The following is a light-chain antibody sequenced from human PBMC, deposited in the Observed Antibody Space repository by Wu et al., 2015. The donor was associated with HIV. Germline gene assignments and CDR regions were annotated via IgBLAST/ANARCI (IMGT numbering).Light chain of an antibody. CDR2: DAS. Sequence: IQLTQSPPSLSASVGDRVTINCRASQGISSDLAWYQQIPGKAPKLLIYDASTLQIGVPSRFSGSGSGTDFTLTISSLQPEDFATYYCQQLNTSPLTFGGGTKVE. CDR1: QGISSD. J-gene: IGKJ4*01. V-gene: IGKV1-9*01. CDR3: QQLNTSPLT.